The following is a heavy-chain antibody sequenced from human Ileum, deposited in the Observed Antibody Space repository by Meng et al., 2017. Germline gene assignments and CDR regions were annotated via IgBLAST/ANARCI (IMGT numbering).Heavy chain of an antibody. Sequence: QVQLQQWGAGLLKPSVTQSLTCAFYRGSFSCNYWTWIRQPPGKGMEWIGEINDSGSTHYNPSLGSRVTISVDTSKSQFSLKLISVTAADTGVYYCVDSKWSANYWGQGTLVTVSS. CDR2: INDSGST. CDR1: RGSFSCNY. D-gene: IGHD3-3*01. CDR3: VDSKWSANY. V-gene: IGHV4-34*01. J-gene: IGHJ4*02.